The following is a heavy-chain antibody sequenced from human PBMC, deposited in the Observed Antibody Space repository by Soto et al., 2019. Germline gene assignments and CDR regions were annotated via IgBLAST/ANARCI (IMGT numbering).Heavy chain of an antibody. J-gene: IGHJ4*02. CDR1: GFSFSSYT. CDR2: LDPIGSTT. Sequence: GGSLRLSCAASGFSFSSYTMSWVRQAPGKGLEWVSALDPIGSTTYYADSVKGRFTISIDNSKNMVYLQMNSLRVADTAVYYCAKGQTTKWPFDFWGQGALVTVSS. CDR3: AKGQTTKWPFDF. D-gene: IGHD4-17*01. V-gene: IGHV3-23*01.